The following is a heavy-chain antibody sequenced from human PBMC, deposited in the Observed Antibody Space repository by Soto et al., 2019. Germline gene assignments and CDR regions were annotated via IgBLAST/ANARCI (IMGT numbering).Heavy chain of an antibody. Sequence: QVQLVESGGGAVQSGRSLTLSCAASGFSFRNCGMHWVRQAPGKGLEWVSVIWYDGITKYYAEPVKGRFTISRDTSRNTLYLQMDSLRDEDTAVYYCARDLGRPKGGLKNDAFELWGQGTVVTVSS. D-gene: IGHD2-15*01. V-gene: IGHV3-33*01. J-gene: IGHJ3*01. CDR1: GFSFRNCG. CDR2: IWYDGITK. CDR3: ARDLGRPKGGLKNDAFEL.